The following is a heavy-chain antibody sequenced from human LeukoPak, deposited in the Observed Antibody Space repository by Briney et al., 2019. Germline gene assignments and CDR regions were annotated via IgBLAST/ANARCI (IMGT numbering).Heavy chain of an antibody. CDR2: IWYDGSNK. D-gene: IGHD3-22*01. V-gene: IGHV3-33*01. CDR1: GFTFSSYG. Sequence: RGSLRLSCAASGFTFSSYGMHWVRQAPGKGLEWVAVIWYDGSNKYYADSVKGRFTISRDNSKNTLYLQMNSLRAGDTAVYYCARDYYDSSGYYPFDYWGQGTLVTVSS. CDR3: ARDYYDSSGYYPFDY. J-gene: IGHJ4*02.